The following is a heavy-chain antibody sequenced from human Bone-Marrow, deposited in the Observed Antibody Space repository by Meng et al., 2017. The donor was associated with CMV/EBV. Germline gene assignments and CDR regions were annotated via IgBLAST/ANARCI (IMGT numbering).Heavy chain of an antibody. D-gene: IGHD3-3*01. CDR1: GFIFSNYW. J-gene: IGHJ6*02. V-gene: IGHV3-48*04. CDR2: ISSSSSTI. CDR3: ARDRWSGYYRGCYYYGMDV. Sequence: GGSLRLSCAASGFIFSNYWMTWVRQAPGKGLEWVSYISSSSSTIYYADSVKGRFTISRDNAKNSLYLQMNSLRAEDTAVYYCARDRWSGYYRGCYYYGMDVWGQGTTVTVSS.